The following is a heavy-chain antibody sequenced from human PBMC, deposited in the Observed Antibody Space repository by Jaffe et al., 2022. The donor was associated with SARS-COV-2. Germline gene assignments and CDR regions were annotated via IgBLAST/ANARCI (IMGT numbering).Heavy chain of an antibody. V-gene: IGHV3-11*01. CDR2: ISDRGDIA. CDR1: GFTFSDYY. D-gene: IGHD3-10*01. J-gene: IGHJ4*02. Sequence: QVQLVESGGGLVKPGGSLRLSCTASGFTFSDYYMSWIRQAPGKGLEWFGFISDRGDIAYYADSVRGRFTISRDNAKNSLYLHMSSLRAEDTAVYYCARWRVRASDHWGQGTLVTVSS. CDR3: ARWRVRASDH.